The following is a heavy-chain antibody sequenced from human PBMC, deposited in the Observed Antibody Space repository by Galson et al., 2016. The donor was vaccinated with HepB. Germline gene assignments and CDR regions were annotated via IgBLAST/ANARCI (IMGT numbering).Heavy chain of an antibody. J-gene: IGHJ6*02. D-gene: IGHD5-12*01. CDR1: GYTFTNYA. CDR3: ARGHIVATVDYYYYGLDV. Sequence: SVKVSCKASGYTFTNYAMHWVRQAPGQRLEWTGWINAGNGNTKYSQKFQGRVTITRDTSASTAYMELSSLRSEDTAVYYCARGHIVATVDYYYYGLDVWGQGTTVTVSS. V-gene: IGHV1-3*01. CDR2: INAGNGNT.